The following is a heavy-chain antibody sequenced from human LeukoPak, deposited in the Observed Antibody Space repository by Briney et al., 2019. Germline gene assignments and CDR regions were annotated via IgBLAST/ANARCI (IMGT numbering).Heavy chain of an antibody. CDR2: IHTSGST. D-gene: IGHD6-19*01. Sequence: SETLSLTCIVSGGSISNYYWSWIRQPPGKGLEWIGDIHTSGSTNYNPSLKSRVTISVDTSKNQFSLKLSSVPAADTAVYYCARLPARGWYLDYWGQGTLVTVSS. J-gene: IGHJ4*02. CDR1: GGSISNYY. CDR3: ARLPARGWYLDY. V-gene: IGHV4-4*09.